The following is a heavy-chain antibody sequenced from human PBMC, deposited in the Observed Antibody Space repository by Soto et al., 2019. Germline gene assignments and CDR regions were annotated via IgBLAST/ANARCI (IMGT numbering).Heavy chain of an antibody. D-gene: IGHD5-18*01. Sequence: GGSLRLSCAASGFTFSSYAMHWVRQAPGKGLEWVAVISYDGSNKYYADSVKGRFTISRDNSKNTLYLQMNSLRAEDTAVYYCARAPPYSYGSDYWGQGTLVTVSS. CDR1: GFTFSSYA. J-gene: IGHJ4*02. CDR2: ISYDGSNK. CDR3: ARAPPYSYGSDY. V-gene: IGHV3-30-3*01.